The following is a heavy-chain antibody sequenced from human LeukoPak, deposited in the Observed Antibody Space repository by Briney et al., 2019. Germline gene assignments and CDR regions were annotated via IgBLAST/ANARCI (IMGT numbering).Heavy chain of an antibody. Sequence: GGSLRLSCAASGFTVSSNYMTWVRQAPGKGLEWVSVIYSGGSTYYADSVKGRFTISRDNSKNTLYLQMNSLRAEDTAIYCCARGAGYCSGGSCHDYWGQGTLVTVSS. CDR2: IYSGGST. V-gene: IGHV3-53*01. J-gene: IGHJ4*02. CDR1: GFTVSSNY. CDR3: ARGAGYCSGGSCHDY. D-gene: IGHD2-15*01.